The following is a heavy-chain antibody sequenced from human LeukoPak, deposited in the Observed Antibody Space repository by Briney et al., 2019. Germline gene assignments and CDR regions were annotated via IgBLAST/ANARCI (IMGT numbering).Heavy chain of an antibody. V-gene: IGHV1-8*03. CDR3: TRETSSGYFDY. J-gene: IGHJ4*02. CDR2: MNPKTGNT. Sequence: ASVKVSCKASGYTFSSYDINWVRQAAGQGLEWMGWMNPKTGNTGFSQKFQGRITITRNTSISTAYMELSSLRSEDTAVYYCTRETSSGYFDYWGQGTLVTVSS. CDR1: GYTFSSYD.